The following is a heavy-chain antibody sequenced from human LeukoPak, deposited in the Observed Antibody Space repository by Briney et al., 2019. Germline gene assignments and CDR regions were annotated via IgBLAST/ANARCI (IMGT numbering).Heavy chain of an antibody. V-gene: IGHV4-31*03. CDR3: ARAGELWGREYYFDY. CDR2: IYYSGST. D-gene: IGHD2-21*01. J-gene: IGHJ4*02. Sequence: SQTLSLTCTVSGGSISSGGYYWSWIRQHPGKGLEWIGYIYYSGSTYYNPSLKSRVTVSVDTSKNQFSLKLSSVTAADTAVYYCARAGELWGREYYFDYWGQGTLVTVSS. CDR1: GGSISSGGYY.